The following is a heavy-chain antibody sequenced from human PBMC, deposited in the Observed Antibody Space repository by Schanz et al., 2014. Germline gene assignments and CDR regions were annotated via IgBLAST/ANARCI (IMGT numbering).Heavy chain of an antibody. D-gene: IGHD6-19*01. CDR1: GFTFSRYW. CDR2: ISDRGDGT. Sequence: EVQLVESGGGLVQPGGSLRLCCVASGFTFSRYWMTWVRQAPGKGLEWVSGISDRGDGTNYGDSVRGRFTISRDNSRNTVYLQMNNVGVDDTATYYCVKTDAGWRFDYWGQGTLVIVSS. V-gene: IGHV3-23*04. J-gene: IGHJ4*02. CDR3: VKTDAGWRFDY.